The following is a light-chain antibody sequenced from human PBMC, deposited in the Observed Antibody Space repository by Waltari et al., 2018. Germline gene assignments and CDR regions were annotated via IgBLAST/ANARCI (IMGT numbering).Light chain of an antibody. CDR1: QSISSY. CDR2: AES. J-gene: IGKJ2*01. CDR3: QQSYSTPLYT. V-gene: IGKV1-39*01. Sequence: DIQMTQSPSSLSASVGYRVTITCRASQSISSYLNWYQQKPGKAPKLLIYAESSLQSGVPSRFSGSGSGTDFTLTISSLQPEDFAAYYCQQSYSTPLYTFGQGTKLEIK.